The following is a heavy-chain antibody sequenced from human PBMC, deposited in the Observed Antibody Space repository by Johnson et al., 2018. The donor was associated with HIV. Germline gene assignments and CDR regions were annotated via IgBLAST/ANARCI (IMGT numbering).Heavy chain of an antibody. CDR1: GFTFSSYA. Sequence: QMLLVESGGGVVQPGRSLRLSCAASGFTFSSYAMHWVRQAPGKGLDWVAVISYDGSNKYYADSVKGRFTISRDNSKNTLYLQMNSLRAEDTAVYYCANLEYNSTDAFDIWGQGTLVTVSS. J-gene: IGHJ3*02. CDR3: ANLEYNSTDAFDI. V-gene: IGHV3-30-3*01. CDR2: ISYDGSNK. D-gene: IGHD6-6*01.